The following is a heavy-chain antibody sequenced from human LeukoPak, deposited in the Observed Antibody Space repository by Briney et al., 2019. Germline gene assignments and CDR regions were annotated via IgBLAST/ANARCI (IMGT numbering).Heavy chain of an antibody. CDR2: INHSGST. Sequence: SETLSLTCAVYGGSFSGYYWSWIRQPPGKGLEWIGEINHSGSTNYNPSLKSRVTISVDTSKNQFSLKLSSVTAADTAVYYCARDRTGYFDYWGQGTLVTVSS. D-gene: IGHD3-16*02. V-gene: IGHV4-34*01. CDR3: ARDRTGYFDY. CDR1: GGSFSGYY. J-gene: IGHJ4*02.